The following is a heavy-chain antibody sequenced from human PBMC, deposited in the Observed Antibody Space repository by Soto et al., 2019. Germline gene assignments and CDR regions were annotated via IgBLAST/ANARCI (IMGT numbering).Heavy chain of an antibody. CDR1: GGTFSSYA. CDR3: ATKRRDRARPTSSMDV. J-gene: IGHJ6*02. D-gene: IGHD1-26*01. V-gene: IGHV1-69*06. CDR2: TIPIFGTA. Sequence: SVKVSCKASGGTFSSYAISWVRQAPGQGLEWMGGTIPIFGTANYAQKFQGRVTITADKSTSTAYMELSSLRSEDTAVYYCATKRRDRARPTSSMDVWGQGTTVTVSS.